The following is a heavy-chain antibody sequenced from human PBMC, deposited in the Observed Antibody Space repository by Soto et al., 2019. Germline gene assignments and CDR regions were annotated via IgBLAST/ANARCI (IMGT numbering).Heavy chain of an antibody. CDR2: IIPIFGTA. CDR1: GGTFSSYA. Sequence: QVQLVQSGAEVKKPGSSVKVSCKASGGTFSSYAISWVRQAPGQGLEWMGGIIPIFGTANYAQKFQGRVTITADESTSTDYMELSSLRSEDTAVYYCARRYCTNGVCSDDYYYGMDVWGQGNTVTVSS. D-gene: IGHD2-8*01. V-gene: IGHV1-69*12. J-gene: IGHJ6*02. CDR3: ARRYCTNGVCSDDYYYGMDV.